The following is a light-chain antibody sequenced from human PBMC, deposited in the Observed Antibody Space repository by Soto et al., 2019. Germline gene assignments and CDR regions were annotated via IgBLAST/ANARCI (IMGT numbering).Light chain of an antibody. CDR1: QSLLHTNGYTY. CDR3: MHALQTPWT. J-gene: IGKJ2*02. Sequence: DIVMTQSPLSLPVTPGEPASISCRSGQSLLHTNGYTYLDWYLQKPGQSPQLLIYLVSTRASGFPDRFSGSGSGTDFPLKISRVAAEDVGVYYCMHALQTPWTFGQGTKLEI. CDR2: LVS. V-gene: IGKV2-28*01.